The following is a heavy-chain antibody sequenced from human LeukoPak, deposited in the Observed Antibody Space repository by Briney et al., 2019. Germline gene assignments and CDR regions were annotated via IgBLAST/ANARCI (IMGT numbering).Heavy chain of an antibody. CDR3: AGPRDYSPFDY. J-gene: IGHJ4*02. CDR2: IKQDGSEK. D-gene: IGHD4-11*01. Sequence: GGSLRLSCAASGFTFSSYWMSWVRQAPGKGLEWVANIKQDGSEKYYVDSVKGRFTISRDNSKNTLHLQMNRLRAEDTAVYYCAGPRDYSPFDYWGQGALVTVSS. CDR1: GFTFSSYW. V-gene: IGHV3-7*01.